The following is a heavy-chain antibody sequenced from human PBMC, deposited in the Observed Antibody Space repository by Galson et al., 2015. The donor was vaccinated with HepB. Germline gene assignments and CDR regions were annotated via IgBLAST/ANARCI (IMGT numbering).Heavy chain of an antibody. Sequence: SLRLSCAASGFTFSSYSMNWVRQAPRKGLQWVSYISSGSSTIYYADSVKGRFTISRDNAKNSLYLQMSSLRDEDTAVYYCARDRVSSSWYFDYWGQGALVTVSS. CDR1: GFTFSSYS. CDR3: ARDRVSSSWYFDY. D-gene: IGHD6-13*01. J-gene: IGHJ4*02. V-gene: IGHV3-48*02. CDR2: ISSGSSTI.